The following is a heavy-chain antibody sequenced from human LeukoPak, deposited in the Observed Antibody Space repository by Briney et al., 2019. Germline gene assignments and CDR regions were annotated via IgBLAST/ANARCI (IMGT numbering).Heavy chain of an antibody. Sequence: GGSLRLSCAASGFTFSDYYMNWARQAPGKGLEWVASINHNGNVNYYVDSVKGRFTISRDNAKNSLYLQMSNLRAEDTAVYFCARGGGLDVWGQGATVTVSS. V-gene: IGHV3-7*03. D-gene: IGHD3-16*01. CDR2: INHNGNVN. CDR1: GFTFSDYY. J-gene: IGHJ6*02. CDR3: ARGGGLDV.